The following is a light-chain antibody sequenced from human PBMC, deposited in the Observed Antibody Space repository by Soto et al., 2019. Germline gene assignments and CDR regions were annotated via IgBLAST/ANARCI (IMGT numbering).Light chain of an antibody. Sequence: QSALTQPASVSGSAGQSITISCTGTSSDVGGYNYVSWYQQHPGKAPQLMIYDVSNRPSGVSNRFSGSKSGNTASLTISGFQAEDEADYYCSSYASSNTLAVFGGGTKLTVL. CDR1: SSDVGGYNY. V-gene: IGLV2-14*01. CDR3: SSYASSNTLAV. CDR2: DVS. J-gene: IGLJ2*01.